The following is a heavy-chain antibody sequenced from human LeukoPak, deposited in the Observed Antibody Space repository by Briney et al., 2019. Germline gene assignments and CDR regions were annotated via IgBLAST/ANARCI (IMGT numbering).Heavy chain of an antibody. J-gene: IGHJ3*02. D-gene: IGHD2-2*01. V-gene: IGHV4-39*01. CDR2: IYYSGST. CDR3: ARHNDIVVVPAAPQGDAFDI. CDR1: GGSISSSSYY. Sequence: PSETLSLTCTVSGGSISSSSYYWGWIRQPPGKGPEWIGSIYYSGSTYYNPSLKSRVTISVDTSKNQFSLKLSSVTAADTAVYYCARHNDIVVVPAAPQGDAFDIWGQGTMVTVSS.